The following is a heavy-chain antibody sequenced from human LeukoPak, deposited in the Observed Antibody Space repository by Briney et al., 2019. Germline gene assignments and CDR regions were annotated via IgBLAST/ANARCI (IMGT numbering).Heavy chain of an antibody. CDR1: GFTSSSYW. CDR3: ARGDSSSWSGKDAFDI. V-gene: IGHV3-74*01. Sequence: QSGGSLRLSCAVSGFTSSSYWMHWVRQAPGKGLVWVAFIKTDGSVTSYGDSVKGRFTISRDNAKSMLYLQMNSLSPEDTAIYYCARGDSSSWSGKDAFDIWGQGTLVTVSS. CDR2: IKTDGSVT. D-gene: IGHD6-13*01. J-gene: IGHJ3*02.